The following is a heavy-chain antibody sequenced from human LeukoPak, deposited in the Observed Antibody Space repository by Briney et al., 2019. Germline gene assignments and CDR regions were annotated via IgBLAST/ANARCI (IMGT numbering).Heavy chain of an antibody. CDR3: ARGVASPILRYFDWLLYPSFDY. D-gene: IGHD3-9*01. CDR2: INHSGST. J-gene: IGHJ4*02. CDR1: GGSFSGYY. Sequence: SETLSLTCAVYGGSFSGYYWSWTRQPPGKGLEWIGEINHSGSTNYNPSLKSRVTISVDTSKNQFSLKLSSVTAADTAVYYCARGVASPILRYFDWLLYPSFDYWGQGTLVTVSS. V-gene: IGHV4-34*01.